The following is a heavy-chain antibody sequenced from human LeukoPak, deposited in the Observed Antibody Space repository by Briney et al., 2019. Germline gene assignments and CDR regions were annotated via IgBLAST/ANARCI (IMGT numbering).Heavy chain of an antibody. Sequence: GGSLRLSCAGSGFTFSSYWMSWVRRAAGKGLEWVANIKQDGSEKYYVDSVEGRFTISRDNAKNSLYLQMNSLRAEDTAVYYCARKYDFWSGYPTYFDYWGQGTLVSVSS. J-gene: IGHJ4*02. CDR2: IKQDGSEK. D-gene: IGHD3-3*01. CDR3: ARKYDFWSGYPTYFDY. V-gene: IGHV3-7*01. CDR1: GFTFSSYW.